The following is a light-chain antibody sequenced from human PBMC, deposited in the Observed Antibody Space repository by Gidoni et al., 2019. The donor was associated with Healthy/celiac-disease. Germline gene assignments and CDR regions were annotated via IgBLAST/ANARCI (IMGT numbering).Light chain of an antibody. CDR3: QQYGSSPPNT. CDR2: GAS. V-gene: IGKV3-20*01. CDR1: QSVSSSY. J-gene: IGKJ2*01. Sequence: EIVVTQSPDTLSLSPGERATLSCRASQSVSSSYLAWYQQKPGQAPRLLIYGASSRATGIPDRFSGSGSGTDFTLTISRLEPEDFAVYYCQQYGSSPPNTFGQGTKLEIK.